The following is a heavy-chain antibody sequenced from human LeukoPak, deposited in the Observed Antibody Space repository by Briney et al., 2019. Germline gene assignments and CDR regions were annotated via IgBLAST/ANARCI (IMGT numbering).Heavy chain of an antibody. CDR2: ISGSGGST. Sequence: GGSLRLSCAASGFTFSSYSMNWVRQAPGKGLEWVSAISGSGGSTYYADSVKGRFTISRDNPKNTLYLQMNSLRAEDTAVYYCAKGLKFVVVPVAAYDYWGQGILVTVSS. CDR1: GFTFSSYS. J-gene: IGHJ4*02. CDR3: AKGLKFVVVPVAAYDY. D-gene: IGHD2-2*01. V-gene: IGHV3-23*01.